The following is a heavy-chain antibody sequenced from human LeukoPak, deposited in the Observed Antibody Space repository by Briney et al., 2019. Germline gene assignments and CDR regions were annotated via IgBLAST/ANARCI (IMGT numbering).Heavy chain of an antibody. CDR3: ARSTPLRYFDWLSDAFDI. D-gene: IGHD3-9*01. J-gene: IGHJ3*02. Sequence: GGSLRLSCAASGFTFSSYAMHWVRQAPGKGLEYVSAISSNGGSTYYANSVKGRFTISRDNSKNTLYLQMGSLRAEDMAVYYCARSTPLRYFDWLSDAFDIWGQGTVVTVSS. CDR2: ISSNGGST. CDR1: GFTFSSYA. V-gene: IGHV3-64*01.